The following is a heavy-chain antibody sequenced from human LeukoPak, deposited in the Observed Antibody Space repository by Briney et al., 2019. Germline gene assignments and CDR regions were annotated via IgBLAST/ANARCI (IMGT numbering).Heavy chain of an antibody. Sequence: GRSLRLSCVASGFTFNNYAMHWVRQAPGQGLEWVAVIWYDGSNKFYADSVKGRFTISRDNSKNTLYVQMHSLRAEDTAVYYCARDSGGYRSEWYFDLWGRGTLVTVSS. J-gene: IGHJ2*01. CDR1: GFTFNNYA. D-gene: IGHD6-19*01. CDR2: IWYDGSNK. CDR3: ARDSGGYRSEWYFDL. V-gene: IGHV3-33*01.